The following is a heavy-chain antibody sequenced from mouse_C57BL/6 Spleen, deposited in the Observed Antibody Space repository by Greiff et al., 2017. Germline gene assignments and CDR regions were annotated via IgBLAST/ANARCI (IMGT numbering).Heavy chain of an antibody. J-gene: IGHJ2*01. D-gene: IGHD4-1*02. CDR3: ARSQLGPFDY. CDR2: IRNKANGYTT. CDR1: GFTFTDYY. Sequence: DVKLVESGGGLVQPGGSLSLSCAASGFTFTDYYMSWVRKPPGKALEWLGFIRNKANGYTTEYSASVKGRFTISRDNSQSILYLQMNALRAEDSATYYCARSQLGPFDYWGQGTTLTVSS. V-gene: IGHV7-3*01.